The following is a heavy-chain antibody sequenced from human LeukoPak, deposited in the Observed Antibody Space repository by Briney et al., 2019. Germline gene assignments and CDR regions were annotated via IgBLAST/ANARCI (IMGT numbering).Heavy chain of an antibody. CDR1: GGSTRRCDYH. J-gene: IGHJ2*01. CDR2: IRYSGNT. Sequence: SETLTLTCTVSGGSTRRCDYHGGWIRQPPDEGLGWIASIRYSGNTYHNPSLKSRVTISVDTSKNQFSLTVHSVRAADTAVYYCARKPSFASGRYRYYFHGWGRASLVSVSS. V-gene: IGHV4-39*01. CDR3: ARKPSFASGRYRYYFHG. D-gene: IGHD2/OR15-2a*01.